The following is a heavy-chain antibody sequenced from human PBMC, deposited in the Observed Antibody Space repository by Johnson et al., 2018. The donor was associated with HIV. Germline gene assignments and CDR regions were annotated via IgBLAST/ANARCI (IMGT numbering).Heavy chain of an antibody. Sequence: QMLLVESGGGAVQPGRSLRLSCAASGFTFSSYGMHWVRQAPGKGLEWVAVISYDGSNKYYADSVKGRFTISRDNSKNTLYLQMNSLRAEDTAVYYCARGKSYDIYPAFDIWGQGTMVTVSS. D-gene: IGHD3-9*01. CDR3: ARGKSYDIYPAFDI. J-gene: IGHJ3*02. CDR1: GFTFSSYG. V-gene: IGHV3-30*03. CDR2: ISYDGSNK.